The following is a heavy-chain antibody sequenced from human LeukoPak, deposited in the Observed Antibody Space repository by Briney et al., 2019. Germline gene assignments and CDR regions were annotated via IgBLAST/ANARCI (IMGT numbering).Heavy chain of an antibody. CDR1: GDSVSSNSAA. J-gene: IGHJ2*01. Sequence: SQTLSLTCAISGDSVSSNSAAWNWIRQSPSRGLEWLGRTYYRSKWYNDYAVSVKSRITINPDTSKNHFSLLLNSVTPEDTAVYYCARDPIPVAGWSFDLWGRGTLVTVSS. D-gene: IGHD6-19*01. V-gene: IGHV6-1*01. CDR2: TYYRSKWYN. CDR3: ARDPIPVAGWSFDL.